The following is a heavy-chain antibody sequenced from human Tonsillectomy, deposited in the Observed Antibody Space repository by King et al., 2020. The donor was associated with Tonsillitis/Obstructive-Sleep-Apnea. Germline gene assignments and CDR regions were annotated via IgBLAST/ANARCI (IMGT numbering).Heavy chain of an antibody. V-gene: IGHV3-48*03. CDR2: ISSSGSTI. CDR1: GFTFSSYE. J-gene: IGHJ6*03. CDR3: ARAPDVGALPPFFMDV. Sequence: QLVQSGGGLVQPGGSLRLSCAASGFTFSSYEMNWVRQAPGKGLEWVSYISSSGSTIYYADSVKGRFTISRDNAKNSLYLQMNSLRAEDTAVYYCARAPDVGALPPFFMDVWGKGTTVTVSS. D-gene: IGHD2/OR15-2a*01.